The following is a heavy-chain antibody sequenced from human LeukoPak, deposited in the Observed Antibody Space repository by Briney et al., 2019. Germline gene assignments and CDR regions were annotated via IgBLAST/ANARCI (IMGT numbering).Heavy chain of an antibody. CDR3: AKLGIGYSSGWVDY. J-gene: IGHJ4*02. CDR2: ISGSGGST. D-gene: IGHD6-19*01. Sequence: GGSLRLSCAASGFTFSSYAMSWVRQAPGKGPEWVSAISGSGGSTYYADSVKGRFTISRDNSKNTLYLQMNSLRAEDTAVYYCAKLGIGYSSGWVDYWGQGTLVTVSS. CDR1: GFTFSSYA. V-gene: IGHV3-23*01.